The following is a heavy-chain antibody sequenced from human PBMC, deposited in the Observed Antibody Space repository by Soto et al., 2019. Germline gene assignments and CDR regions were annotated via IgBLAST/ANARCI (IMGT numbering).Heavy chain of an antibody. Sequence: SETLSLTCTVSGGSISSYYWSWIRQPPGKGLEWIGYIYYSGSTNYNPSLKSRVTISVDTSKNQFSLKLSSVTAADTAVYHCAREGYGFDYWGQGTLVTVSS. V-gene: IGHV4-59*01. CDR3: AREGYGFDY. CDR1: GGSISSYY. CDR2: IYYSGST. J-gene: IGHJ4*02. D-gene: IGHD4-17*01.